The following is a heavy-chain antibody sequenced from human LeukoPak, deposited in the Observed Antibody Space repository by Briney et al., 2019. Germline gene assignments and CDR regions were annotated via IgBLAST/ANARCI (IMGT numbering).Heavy chain of an antibody. Sequence: ASVKVSRKTSGYPFSNYDINWVRQATGQGLEWMGWINPHSGKTGYAQKFQGRVTMTTDTSASTAYMELSSLRSEDTAVYYCARLSSHYGDYKVDPWGQGTLVTVSS. D-gene: IGHD4-17*01. CDR3: ARLSSHYGDYKVDP. J-gene: IGHJ5*02. CDR2: INPHSGKT. CDR1: GYPFSNYD. V-gene: IGHV1-8*01.